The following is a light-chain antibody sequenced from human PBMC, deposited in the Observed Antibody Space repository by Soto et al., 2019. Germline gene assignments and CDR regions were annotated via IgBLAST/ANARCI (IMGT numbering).Light chain of an antibody. CDR2: KVS. CDR1: QSLLYSNGITY. J-gene: IGKJ5*01. V-gene: IGKV2-30*01. Sequence: EVVMTQSANSMPVTLGQPASVSCRSRQSLLYSNGITYLTWFQQRPGQSPRRXXYKVSNRDSGVPDRFSGSVSGTDCTMKISRVQAEDGWVYYCMQDTHWPFTFGQGTRLEIK. CDR3: MQDTHWPFT.